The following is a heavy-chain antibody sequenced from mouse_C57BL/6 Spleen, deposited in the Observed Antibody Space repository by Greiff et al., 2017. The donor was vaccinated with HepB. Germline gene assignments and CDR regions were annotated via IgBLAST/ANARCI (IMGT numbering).Heavy chain of an antibody. CDR3: ARWGDSSGYYAMDY. J-gene: IGHJ4*01. CDR2: IYPGSGNT. V-gene: IGHV1-76*01. CDR1: GYTFTDYY. Sequence: VQVVESGAELVRPGASVKLSCKASGYTFTDYYINWVKQRPGQGLEWIARIYPGSGNTYYNEKFKGKATLTAEKSSSTAYMQLSSLTSEDSAVYFCARWGDSSGYYAMDYWGQGTSVTVSS. D-gene: IGHD3-2*01.